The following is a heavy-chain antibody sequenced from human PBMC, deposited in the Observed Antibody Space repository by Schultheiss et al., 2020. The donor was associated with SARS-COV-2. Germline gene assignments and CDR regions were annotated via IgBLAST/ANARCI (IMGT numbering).Heavy chain of an antibody. J-gene: IGHJ6*03. CDR2: IGSAGDP. CDR3: ARDYCSSTSCYDYWGYYYYYMDV. CDR1: GFTFSSYD. Sequence: GGSLRLSCAASGFTFSSYDMQWVRQATGKGLEWVSHIGSAGDPFHPGSADSVKGRFTISRDNSKNTLYLQMNSLRAEDTAVYYCARDYCSSTSCYDYWGYYYYYMDVWGKGTTVTVSS. V-gene: IGHV3-13*05. D-gene: IGHD2-2*01.